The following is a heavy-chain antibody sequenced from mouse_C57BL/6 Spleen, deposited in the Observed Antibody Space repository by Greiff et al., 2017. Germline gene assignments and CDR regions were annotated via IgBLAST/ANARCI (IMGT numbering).Heavy chain of an antibody. V-gene: IGHV1-55*01. CDR2: IYPGSGST. D-gene: IGHD1-1*01. CDR1: GYTFTSYW. CDR3: ARADYGSSQGYYAMDY. Sequence: VQLQQPGAELVKPGASVKMSCKASGYTFTSYWITWVKQRPGQGLEWIGDIYPGSGSTNYNEKFKSKATLTVDTSSSTAYMQLSSLTSEDSAVYYCARADYGSSQGYYAMDYWGQGTSVTVSS. J-gene: IGHJ4*01.